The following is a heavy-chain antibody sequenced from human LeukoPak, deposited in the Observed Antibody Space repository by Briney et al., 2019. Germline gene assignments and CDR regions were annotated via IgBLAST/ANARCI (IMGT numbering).Heavy chain of an antibody. CDR1: GGSISSYY. CDR2: IYYSGST. V-gene: IGHV4-59*12. Sequence: SETLSLTCTVSGGSISSYYWSWIRQPPGKGLEWIGYIYYSGSTNYNPSLKSRVTISVDTSKNQFSLKLSSVTAADTAVYYCAREAYYYDSSGYRGDYWGQGTLVTVSS. J-gene: IGHJ4*02. CDR3: AREAYYYDSSGYRGDY. D-gene: IGHD3-22*01.